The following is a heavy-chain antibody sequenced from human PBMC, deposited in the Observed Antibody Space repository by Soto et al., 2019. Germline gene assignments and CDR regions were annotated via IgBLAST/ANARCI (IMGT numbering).Heavy chain of an antibody. CDR3: ARVSGRNRSWRDAFDI. V-gene: IGHV1-46*03. J-gene: IGHJ3*02. CDR2: INPGGGVT. D-gene: IGHD6-13*01. Sequence: QVQLVQPGAEVKKPGASVKVSCKASGYNFIKYPMHWVRQAPGQGLEWMGIINPGGGVTNYAQKFQGRLTLTRDAPTTTVHMELSSLMSEDTAIYYCARVSGRNRSWRDAFDIWGQGTRVTVSS. CDR1: GYNFIKYP.